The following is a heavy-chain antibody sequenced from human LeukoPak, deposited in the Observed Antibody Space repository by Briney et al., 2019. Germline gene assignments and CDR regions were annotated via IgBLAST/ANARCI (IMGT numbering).Heavy chain of an antibody. J-gene: IGHJ4*02. Sequence: PGGSLRLSCAASGFIFSDHYMSWIRQAPGKGLEWVSYITSSGTTKYYADSVKGRFTISRDNSKNTLYLQMNSLRAEDTAVYYCAKVGIAVAGGYFDYWGQGTLVTVSS. CDR3: AKVGIAVAGGYFDY. V-gene: IGHV3-11*01. CDR1: GFIFSDHY. CDR2: ITSSGTTK. D-gene: IGHD6-19*01.